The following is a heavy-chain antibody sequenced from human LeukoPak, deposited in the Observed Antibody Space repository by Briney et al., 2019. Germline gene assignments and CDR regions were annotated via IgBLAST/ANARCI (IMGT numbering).Heavy chain of an antibody. V-gene: IGHV3-9*01. D-gene: IGHD3-10*01. CDR1: GFTFDDYA. CDR2: ISWNSGSI. J-gene: IGHJ5*02. CDR3: AKDNGRGLWFGESHNWLDP. Sequence: GGSLRLSCAASGFTFDDYAMHWVRQAPGKGLEWVSGISWNSGSIGYADSVKGRFTISRDNAKNSLYLQMNSLRAEDTALYYCAKDNGRGLWFGESHNWLDPWGQGTLVTVSS.